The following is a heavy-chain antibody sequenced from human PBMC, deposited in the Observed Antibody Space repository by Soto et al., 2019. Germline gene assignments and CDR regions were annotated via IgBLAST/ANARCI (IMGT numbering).Heavy chain of an antibody. CDR2: LTAYNGNT. Sequence: ASVKVSCKASGYTFSNYGISWVRQAPGQGLEWMGWLTAYNGNTNYAQKFQGRLTVTTDSFTSTAYMELSSLRSEDTAVYYCARSIVVVTALDYWGQGTLVTVSS. CDR3: ARSIVVVTALDY. V-gene: IGHV1-18*01. J-gene: IGHJ4*02. D-gene: IGHD2-21*02. CDR1: GYTFSNYG.